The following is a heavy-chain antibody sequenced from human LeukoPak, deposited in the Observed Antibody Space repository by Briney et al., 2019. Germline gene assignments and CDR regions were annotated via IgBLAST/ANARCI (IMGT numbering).Heavy chain of an antibody. CDR2: INPSGGST. Sequence: GASVKVSCKASGYTFTSYYMHWVRQAPGQGLEWMGIINPSGGSTSYAQKFQGRVTMTRDMSTSTVYMELSSLRSEDTAVYYCARGLSSGYADDAFDIWGQGTMVTVSS. J-gene: IGHJ3*02. CDR1: GYTFTSYY. CDR3: ARGLSSGYADDAFDI. D-gene: IGHD3-22*01. V-gene: IGHV1-46*01.